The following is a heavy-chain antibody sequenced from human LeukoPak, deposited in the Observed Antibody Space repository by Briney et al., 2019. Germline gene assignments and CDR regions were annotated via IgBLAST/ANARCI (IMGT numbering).Heavy chain of an antibody. D-gene: IGHD1-7*01. J-gene: IGHJ5*02. CDR3: ARDLYNWNYGGNWFDP. V-gene: IGHV1-18*04. Sequence: GASVKVSCKAYGYTFTSYGISWVRQAPGQGLEWMGWISAYNGNTKYAQKFQVRVTMTTDTSTSTAYMELRSLRSDDTAVYYCARDLYNWNYGGNWFDPWGQGTLATVSS. CDR1: GYTFTSYG. CDR2: ISAYNGNT.